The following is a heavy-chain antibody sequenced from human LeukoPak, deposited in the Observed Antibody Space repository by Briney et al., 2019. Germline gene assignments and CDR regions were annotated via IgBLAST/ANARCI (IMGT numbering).Heavy chain of an antibody. CDR3: ARATPLFYYDSSGYPEAFDI. V-gene: IGHV4-59*01. J-gene: IGHJ3*02. CDR1: GGSISNYY. Sequence: PSETLSLTCTVSGGSISNYYWSWIRQPPGKGLEWIGYIYYSGSSNYNPSLKSRVTISVDTSKNQFSLKLSSVTAADTAVYYCARATPLFYYDSSGYPEAFDIWGQGTMGTVSS. CDR2: IYYSGSS. D-gene: IGHD3-22*01.